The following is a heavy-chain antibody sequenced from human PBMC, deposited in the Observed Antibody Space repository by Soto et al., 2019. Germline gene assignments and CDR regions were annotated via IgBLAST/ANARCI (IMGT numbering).Heavy chain of an antibody. Sequence: QVQLVQSGAEVKKAGASVKVSCKASGYTFTTYEINWVRQVPRQGLEWMGWMSPSSGNTGYVDQFRGRVTMTSNTSMTTAYMELSSLRSEDTAVYYCARVGGQLFGDHGMDVWGQGTTVTVSS. CDR2: MSPSSGNT. D-gene: IGHD3-10*01. V-gene: IGHV1-8*01. CDR1: GYTFTTYE. J-gene: IGHJ6*02. CDR3: ARVGGQLFGDHGMDV.